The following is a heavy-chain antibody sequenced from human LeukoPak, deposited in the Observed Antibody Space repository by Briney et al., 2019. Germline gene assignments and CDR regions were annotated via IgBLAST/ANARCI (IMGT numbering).Heavy chain of an antibody. Sequence: SETLSLTCAVYGGSFSGYYWSWIRQPPGKGLEWIGEINHSGSTNYNPSLKSRVTISVDTSKNQFSLKLSSVTAADTAVYYCARGKRRRSWFDPWGQGTLVTVSS. CDR2: INHSGST. V-gene: IGHV4-34*01. CDR3: ARGKRRRSWFDP. J-gene: IGHJ5*02. D-gene: IGHD4-17*01. CDR1: GGSFSGYY.